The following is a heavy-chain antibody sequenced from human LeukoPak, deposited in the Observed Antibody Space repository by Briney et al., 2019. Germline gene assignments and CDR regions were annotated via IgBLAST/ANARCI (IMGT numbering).Heavy chain of an antibody. CDR3: AAGPHYYDSSGYWTNHESRGYAFDI. V-gene: IGHV1-58*02. CDR1: GFTFTSSA. J-gene: IGHJ3*02. D-gene: IGHD3-22*01. CDR2: IVVGSGNT. Sequence: VASVKVSCKASGFTFTSSAMQWVRQARGQRLEWIGWIVVGSGNTNYAQKFQERVTITRDMSTSTACMELSSLRSEDTAVYYCAAGPHYYDSSGYWTNHESRGYAFDIWGQGTMVTVSS.